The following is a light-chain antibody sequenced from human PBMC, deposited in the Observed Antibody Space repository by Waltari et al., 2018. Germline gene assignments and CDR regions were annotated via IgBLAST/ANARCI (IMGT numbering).Light chain of an antibody. J-gene: IGKJ4*01. CDR3: QQYYITPLS. V-gene: IGKV4-1*01. CDR1: QCVLYSSDNRNY. CDR2: WAS. Sequence: DIVMTQSPDSLAVSLGERATINRTSSQCVLYSSDNRNYLAWYQPKPGQPPNLLIYWASTRESGVPDRFSGSGSGTDFTLTISSLQAEDVAVYYCQQYYITPLSFGGGTKVEIK.